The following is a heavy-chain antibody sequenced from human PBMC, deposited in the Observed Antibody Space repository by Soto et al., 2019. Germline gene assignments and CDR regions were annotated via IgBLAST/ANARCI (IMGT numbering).Heavy chain of an antibody. Sequence: PGGSLRLSCAASGFTFSSYATSWVRQAPGKGLEWVASISSGSSDTWYADSVKGRFIISRDNAQNSLFLQMNTLRPEDTAMYYCARVAYWCPGTQVTVSS. CDR1: GFTFSSYA. V-gene: IGHV3-21*01. CDR3: ARVAY. CDR2: ISSGSSDT. J-gene: IGHJ4*02.